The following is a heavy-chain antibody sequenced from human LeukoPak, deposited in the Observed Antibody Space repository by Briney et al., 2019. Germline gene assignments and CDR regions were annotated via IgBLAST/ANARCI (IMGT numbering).Heavy chain of an antibody. D-gene: IGHD1-1*01. V-gene: IGHV4-34*01. CDR3: ARTGASGSTFDY. J-gene: IGHJ4*02. CDR1: GGSFSGYY. CDR2: INHSGST. Sequence: SETLSLTCAVYGGSFSGYYWSWIRQPPGKGLEWIGEINHSGSTNYNPSLKSRVTISVDTSENQFSLKLSSVTAADTAVYYCARTGASGSTFDYWGQGTLVTVSS.